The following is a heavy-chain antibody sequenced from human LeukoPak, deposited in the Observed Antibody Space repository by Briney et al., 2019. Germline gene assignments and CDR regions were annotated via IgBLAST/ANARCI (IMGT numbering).Heavy chain of an antibody. CDR1: GFTFSNYS. CDR2: ISSSSSYI. J-gene: IGHJ4*02. D-gene: IGHD7-27*01. CDR3: ARESTGDPELLFDY. V-gene: IGHV3-21*01. Sequence: GGSLRLSCAATGFTFSNYSMNWVRQAPGKGLEWVSSISSSSSYIYYADSVKGRFTISRDNAKNSLYLQMNSLRAEDTAVYYCARESTGDPELLFDYWGQGTLVTVSS.